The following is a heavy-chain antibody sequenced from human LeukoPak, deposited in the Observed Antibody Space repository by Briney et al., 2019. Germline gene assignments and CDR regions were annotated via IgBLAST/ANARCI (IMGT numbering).Heavy chain of an antibody. V-gene: IGHV4-39*01. CDR2: ISYSGST. J-gene: IGHJ6*03. CDR3: ARLTQDYYYYYMGV. CDR1: GGSISRSPYY. Sequence: SETLSLTCSVSGGSISRSPYYWGWIRQPPGKGLEWIGTISYSGSTYYNPSLKSRVTIFVDTSKNQFSLKLSSVTAADTAVFYCARLTQDYYYYYMGVWGKGTTVTISS.